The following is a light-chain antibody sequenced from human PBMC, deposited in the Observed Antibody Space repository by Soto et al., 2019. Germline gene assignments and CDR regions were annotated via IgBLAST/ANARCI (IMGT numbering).Light chain of an antibody. CDR3: QHRMNWPLT. J-gene: IGKJ5*01. CDR1: QSVSSY. CDR2: DAS. V-gene: IGKV3-11*01. Sequence: LTQSPATLSLSTGERATLSCRASQSVSSYLLWYQQKPGQTPRLLIYDASNRATGIPARFSGSGSETDFTLTISSLEPEDFAVYYCQHRMNWPLTFGQGTRLEI.